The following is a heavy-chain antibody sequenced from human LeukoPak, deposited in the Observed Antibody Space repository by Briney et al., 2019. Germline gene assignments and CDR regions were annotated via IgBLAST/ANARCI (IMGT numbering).Heavy chain of an antibody. CDR2: ISAYNGNT. V-gene: IGHV1-18*01. D-gene: IGHD6-13*01. CDR1: GYTFTSYG. Sequence: ASVKVSCKASGYTFTSYGISWVRQAPGQGLEWMGWISAYNGNTNYAQKLQGRDTMTTDTSTSTAYMELRSLRSDDTAVYYCARVASSSPRDAFDIWGQGTMVTVSS. CDR3: ARVASSSPRDAFDI. J-gene: IGHJ3*02.